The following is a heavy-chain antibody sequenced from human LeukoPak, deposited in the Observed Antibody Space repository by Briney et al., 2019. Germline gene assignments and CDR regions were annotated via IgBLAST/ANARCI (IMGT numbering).Heavy chain of an antibody. CDR1: GGSISSYY. CDR3: ARTGDYGPYFDY. CDR2: IYYSGST. J-gene: IGHJ4*02. D-gene: IGHD4-17*01. Sequence: PSETLSLTCTVSGGSISSYYWSWIRQPPGKGLEWIGYIYYSGSTNYNPSLKSRVTISVDTSKNQLSLKLSSVTAADTAVYYCARTGDYGPYFDYWGQGTLVTVSS. V-gene: IGHV4-59*01.